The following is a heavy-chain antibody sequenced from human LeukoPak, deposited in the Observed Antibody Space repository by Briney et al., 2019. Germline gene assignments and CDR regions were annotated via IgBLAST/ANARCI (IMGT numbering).Heavy chain of an antibody. Sequence: PGRSLTLSCPASGFTFSDYYIRWIRPPPGKGLEWVSYILSSDSPRFYADTVKGRFTISRDNARKSLFPQMSSLRAEDTAVYYSARDQKWEVQEDNFIYYYYGMDVWGQGTTVTVSS. D-gene: IGHD1-26*01. J-gene: IGHJ6*01. V-gene: IGHV3-11*01. CDR1: GFTFSDYY. CDR2: ILSSDSPR. CDR3: ARDQKWEVQEDNFIYYYYGMDV.